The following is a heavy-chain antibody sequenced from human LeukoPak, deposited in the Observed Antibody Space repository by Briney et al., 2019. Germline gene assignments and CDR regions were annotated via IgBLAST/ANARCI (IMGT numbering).Heavy chain of an antibody. D-gene: IGHD2-8*01. V-gene: IGHV4-4*02. CDR1: GGSIASTNW. CDR3: SRENGAFSPFGY. CDR2: ISLSGLT. Sequence: SGTLSLTCGVSGGSIASTNWWSWVRQPPGQGLAWIGEISLSGLTNYNPSLKSRVTMALDKSKNHLSLNLTSVTAADTAVYYCSRENGAFSPFGYWGQGTLVTVPS. J-gene: IGHJ4*02.